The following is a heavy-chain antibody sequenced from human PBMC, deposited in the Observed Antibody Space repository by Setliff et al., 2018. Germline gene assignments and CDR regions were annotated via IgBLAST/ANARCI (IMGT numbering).Heavy chain of an antibody. D-gene: IGHD3-3*01. Sequence: LSLTCTVSGGSISSTTYYWGWIRQAPGKGLEWIGSISYSGSTYYNPSLESRVTISVDTSKNQFSLKLSSVTAADTAVYYCARVSGFLYVDVWGQGTLVTVSS. CDR2: ISYSGST. V-gene: IGHV4-39*07. CDR3: ARVSGFLYVDV. CDR1: GGSISSTTYY. J-gene: IGHJ4*02.